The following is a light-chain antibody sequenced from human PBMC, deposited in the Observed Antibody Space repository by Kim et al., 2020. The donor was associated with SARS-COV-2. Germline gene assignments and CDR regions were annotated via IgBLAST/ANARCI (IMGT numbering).Light chain of an antibody. CDR3: ATWDNSLSVVV. CDR1: SSNIGDNY. J-gene: IGLJ2*01. CDR2: DNN. Sequence: GQKVAISCSGSSSNIGDNYVSWYQHIPGTATKLLIYDNNKQPSGIPDRFSGSKSGTSATLGITGLQTGDEADYYCATWDNSLSVVVFGGGTQLTVL. V-gene: IGLV1-51*01.